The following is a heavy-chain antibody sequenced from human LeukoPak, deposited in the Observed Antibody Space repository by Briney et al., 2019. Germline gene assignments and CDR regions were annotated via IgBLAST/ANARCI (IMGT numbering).Heavy chain of an antibody. CDR3: AREGDPGYSYGSDY. Sequence: ASVKVSCKASGYTFTSYGISWVRQAPGQGLEWMGWISAYNGATNYAQKLQGRVTMTTDTSTSTAYMELRSLRSDATAVYYCAREGDPGYSYGSDYWGQGTLVTVSS. D-gene: IGHD5-18*01. CDR2: ISAYNGAT. J-gene: IGHJ4*02. CDR1: GYTFTSYG. V-gene: IGHV1-18*01.